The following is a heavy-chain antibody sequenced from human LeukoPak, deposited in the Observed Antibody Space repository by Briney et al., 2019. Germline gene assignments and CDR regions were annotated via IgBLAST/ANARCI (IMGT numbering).Heavy chain of an antibody. J-gene: IGHJ4*02. V-gene: IGHV3-23*01. CDR3: AKDVGKWESLHFFDY. CDR2: ISGSGAST. CDR1: GLTLSTNA. Sequence: GGSLRLSCLTSGLTLSTNAMSWVRQAPGKGLEWISGISGSGASTYYADSVKGRFTISRDDSRNTLYLQMNSLRGDDTAVYYCAKDVGKWESLHFFDYWGQGTLVTVSS. D-gene: IGHD1-26*01.